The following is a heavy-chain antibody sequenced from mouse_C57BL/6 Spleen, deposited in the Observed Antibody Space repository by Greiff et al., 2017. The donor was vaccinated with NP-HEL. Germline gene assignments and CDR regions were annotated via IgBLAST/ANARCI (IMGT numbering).Heavy chain of an antibody. V-gene: IGHV1-81*01. D-gene: IGHD1-1*01. Sequence: QVQLQQSGAELARPGASVKLSCKASGYTFTSYGISWVKQRTGQGLEWIGEIYPRSGNTYYNEKFKGKATLTADKSSSTAYMELRSLTSEDSAVYFCARSPITTVVATEAMDYWGQGTSVTVSS. CDR3: ARSPITTVVATEAMDY. CDR1: GYTFTSYG. CDR2: IYPRSGNT. J-gene: IGHJ4*01.